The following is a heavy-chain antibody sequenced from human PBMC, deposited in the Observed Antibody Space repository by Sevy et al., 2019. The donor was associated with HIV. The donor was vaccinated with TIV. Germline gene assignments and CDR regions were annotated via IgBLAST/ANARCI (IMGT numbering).Heavy chain of an antibody. CDR3: AKMVASYYYYGMDV. CDR2: ISGSWGST. V-gene: IGHV3-23*01. Sequence: GGSLRLSCSASGFTFSSYAMSWVRQAPGKGLEWVSAISGSWGSTYYADSVKGRFNISRDNSKNTLYLQMNSLRADDTAVYYCAKMVASYYYYGMDVWGQGTTVTVSS. CDR1: GFTFSSYA. D-gene: IGHD2-15*01. J-gene: IGHJ6*02.